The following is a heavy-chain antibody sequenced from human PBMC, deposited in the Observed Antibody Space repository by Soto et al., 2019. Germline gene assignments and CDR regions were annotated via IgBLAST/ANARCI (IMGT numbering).Heavy chain of an antibody. J-gene: IGHJ4*02. V-gene: IGHV3-23*01. CDR1: GFTFSSYV. CDR2: ISGSGGST. D-gene: IGHD3-3*01. Sequence: GGSLRLSCAASGFTFSSYVMSWVRQAPGKGLEWVSAISGSGGSTYYADSVKGRFTISRDNSKNTLYLQMNSLRAEDTAVYYCAKDAGGKIFGVVISRTPFDYWGQGTLVTVSS. CDR3: AKDAGGKIFGVVISRTPFDY.